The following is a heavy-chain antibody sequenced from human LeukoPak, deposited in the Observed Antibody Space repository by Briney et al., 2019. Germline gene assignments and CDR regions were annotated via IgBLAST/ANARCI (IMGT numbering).Heavy chain of an antibody. CDR1: GFTFSSYA. Sequence: PGGSLRLSCVASGFTFSSYAMSWVRQAPGKGLEWVSAISDSGGSTYDADSVKGRFTISRDNSKNTLYLQMNSLRAEDTAVYYCAKDTSIGRYCTNGVCSPFDYWGQGTLVTVSS. CDR3: AKDTSIGRYCTNGVCSPFDY. D-gene: IGHD2-8*01. V-gene: IGHV3-23*01. CDR2: ISDSGGST. J-gene: IGHJ4*02.